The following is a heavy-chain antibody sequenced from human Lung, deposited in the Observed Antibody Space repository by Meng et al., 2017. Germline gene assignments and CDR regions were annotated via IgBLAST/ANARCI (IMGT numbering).Heavy chain of an antibody. Sequence: QVHPVQSGADVKKPGASVKVSCKSSDYTFTGDGVSWVRQAPGQGLEWMAWLGAHDGDRSHAPRFQGRVTVTADRLTATSFMELRNLRYDDTAVYYCARGTPGRSYSDFWGQGTLVTVSS. D-gene: IGHD3-10*01. CDR2: LGAHDGDR. J-gene: IGHJ4*02. CDR1: DYTFTGDG. V-gene: IGHV1-18*04. CDR3: ARGTPGRSYSDF.